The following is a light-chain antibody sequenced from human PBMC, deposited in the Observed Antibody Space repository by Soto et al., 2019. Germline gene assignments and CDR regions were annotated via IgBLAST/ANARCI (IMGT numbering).Light chain of an antibody. CDR3: QQYNSYS. CDR2: HAS. CDR1: QSISNS. V-gene: IGKV1-5*01. Sequence: IQMTQSPFTLPASVGGRVTNTCMASQSISNSLAWYQQKTGTAPKVLIYHASNLQSGVPSRFSGSGSGTEFTLTISSLQPDDFATYYCQQYNSYSFGQGTKVDIK. J-gene: IGKJ1*01.